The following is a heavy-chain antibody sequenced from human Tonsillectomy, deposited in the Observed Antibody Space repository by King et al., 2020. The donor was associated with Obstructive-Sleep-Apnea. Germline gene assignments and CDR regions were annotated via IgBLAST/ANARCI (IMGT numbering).Heavy chain of an antibody. J-gene: IGHJ4*02. D-gene: IGHD2-15*01. V-gene: IGHV3-30*04. CDR2: ISYDGNNK. CDR3: ARVKSSLVVVAHFDY. CDR1: GFTFSSYA. Sequence: VQLVESGGGVVQPGRSLRLSCAASGFTFSSYAMHWVRQAPGKGLEWVAVISYDGNNKYYGDSAKGRFTISRDNSKNTLYLQMNSLRAEDTAVYYCARVKSSLVVVAHFDYWGQGTLVTVSS.